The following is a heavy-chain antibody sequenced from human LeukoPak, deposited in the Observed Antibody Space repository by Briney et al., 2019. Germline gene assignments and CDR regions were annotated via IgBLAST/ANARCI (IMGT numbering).Heavy chain of an antibody. Sequence: SETLSLTCTVSGGSISSYYWSWIRQPPGKGLEWTGYIYYSGSTNYNSSLKSRVTISVDTSKNQFSLNLSSVTAADTAVYYCARQDSSNWYNWFDPWGQGTLVTVSS. V-gene: IGHV4-59*08. CDR3: ARQDSSNWYNWFDP. J-gene: IGHJ5*02. CDR2: IYYSGST. D-gene: IGHD6-13*01. CDR1: GGSISSYY.